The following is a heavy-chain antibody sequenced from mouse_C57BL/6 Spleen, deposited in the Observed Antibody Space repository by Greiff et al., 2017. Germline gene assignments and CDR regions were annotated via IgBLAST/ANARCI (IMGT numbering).Heavy chain of an antibody. CDR1: GFTFSSYA. Sequence: EVMLVESGGGLVKPGGSLTLSCAASGFTFSSYAMSWVRQTPEKRLAWVATFSDGGRYTYYTDNVNGRFTISRDNAKNNLYLQMSHLKSEDKARYYFARVEKSPFAYWGQGTLVTVSA. V-gene: IGHV5-4*03. CDR3: ARVEKSPFAY. J-gene: IGHJ3*01. D-gene: IGHD1-3*01. CDR2: FSDGGRYT.